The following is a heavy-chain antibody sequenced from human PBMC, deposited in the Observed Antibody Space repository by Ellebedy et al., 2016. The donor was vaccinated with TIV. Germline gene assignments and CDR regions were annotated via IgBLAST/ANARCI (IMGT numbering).Heavy chain of an antibody. CDR1: GLTFRSYD. Sequence: GESLKIPCAASGLTFRSYDVHWVRQAPGKGLEWVAAISYAGTNKEYADSVKGRFTISRDNSKNTVYLQMNSLRAEDTAVYYCARGGFGSWFDYWGQGTLATVSS. J-gene: IGHJ4*02. CDR3: ARGGFGSWFDY. V-gene: IGHV3-30-3*01. CDR2: ISYAGTNK. D-gene: IGHD6-13*01.